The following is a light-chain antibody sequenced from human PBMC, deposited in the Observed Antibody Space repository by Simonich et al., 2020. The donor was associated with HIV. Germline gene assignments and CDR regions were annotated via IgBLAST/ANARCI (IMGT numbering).Light chain of an antibody. CDR3: QQRSNWLT. V-gene: IGKV1-NL1*01. Sequence: DIQMTQSPSSLSASVGDRVTVTCRASQGISNSLAWSQQKPGKAPKLLLYAASRLESGVPSRFSGSGSGTDYTLTISSLEPEDFAVYYCQQRSNWLTFGGGTKVEIK. J-gene: IGKJ4*01. CDR1: QGISNS. CDR2: AAS.